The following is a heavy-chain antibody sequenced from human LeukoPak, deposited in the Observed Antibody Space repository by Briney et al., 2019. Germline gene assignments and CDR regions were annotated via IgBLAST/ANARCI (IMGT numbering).Heavy chain of an antibody. CDR2: ISPGDSKT. V-gene: IGHV5-51*01. Sequence: GESLKISCKASGYSFTTYGIGWGRQMPGKGLEWMGIISPGDSKTRYSPSFQGQVTISADRSISTAYLQWSSLKASDTAMYYCARLPLGNWDIYFEYWGQGTLVTVSS. CDR3: ARLPLGNWDIYFEY. CDR1: GYSFTTYG. J-gene: IGHJ4*02. D-gene: IGHD1/OR15-1a*01.